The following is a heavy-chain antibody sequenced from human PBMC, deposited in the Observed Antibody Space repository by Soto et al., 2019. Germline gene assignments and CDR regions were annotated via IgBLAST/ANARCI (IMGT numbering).Heavy chain of an antibody. D-gene: IGHD2-15*01. CDR2: MNPNSGST. CDR1: GYTFTSLD. Sequence: GASVKVPCKASGYTFTSLDINWVRQATGQGLEWMGWMNPNSGSTGSAQKFQGRVAMTRDTTINTAYMELSSLRSDDTAVYYCARGRGYSDGIDYWGQGTLVTVSS. J-gene: IGHJ4*02. CDR3: ARGRGYSDGIDY. V-gene: IGHV1-8*01.